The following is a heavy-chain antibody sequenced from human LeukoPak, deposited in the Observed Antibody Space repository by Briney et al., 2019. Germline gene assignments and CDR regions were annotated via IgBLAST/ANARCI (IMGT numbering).Heavy chain of an antibody. J-gene: IGHJ4*02. CDR1: GNSW. CDR3: VSFYETY. D-gene: IGHD2/OR15-2a*01. Sequence: GGSLRLSCAASGNSWMHWVRQVPGKGLVWVSHINSDGSWTSYADSVKGRFTISKDNAKNTVYLQMNSPRAEDTAVYYCVSFYETYWGRGTLVTVSS. CDR2: INSDGSWT. V-gene: IGHV3-74*01.